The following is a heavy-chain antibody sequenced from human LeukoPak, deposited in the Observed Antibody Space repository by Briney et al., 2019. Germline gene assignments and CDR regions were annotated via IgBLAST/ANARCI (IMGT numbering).Heavy chain of an antibody. V-gene: IGHV3-7*05. D-gene: IGHD1-7*01. CDR2: IKHDGSEK. CDR3: ALYNWNSKRDLDY. CDR1: GFTFSRHW. Sequence: GGSLSLSCAASGFTFSRHWMSWVRQAPGKGLDWVANIKHDGSEKYYVGCVKGLFTISRDNAKNSLYLQMNSLRAEDTAVYYCALYNWNSKRDLDYWGKGTLVTVSS. J-gene: IGHJ4*02.